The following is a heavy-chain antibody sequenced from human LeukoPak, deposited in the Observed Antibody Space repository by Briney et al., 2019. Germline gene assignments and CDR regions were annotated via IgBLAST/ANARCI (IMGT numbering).Heavy chain of an antibody. Sequence: GGSLRLSCAASGFTFSSYAMNWIRQAPGKGLEWVSSISSSGAYIYYADLVEGRFTISRDNGKNPLYLQMNSLRAEDTAVYYCAKDFGRAGVDVVATSLDYWGQGTLVTVSS. CDR2: ISSSGAYI. D-gene: IGHD5-12*01. CDR1: GFTFSSYA. V-gene: IGHV3-21*04. J-gene: IGHJ4*02. CDR3: AKDFGRAGVDVVATSLDY.